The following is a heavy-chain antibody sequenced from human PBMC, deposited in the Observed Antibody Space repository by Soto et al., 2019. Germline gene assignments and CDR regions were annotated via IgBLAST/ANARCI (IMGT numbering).Heavy chain of an antibody. J-gene: IGHJ3*02. Sequence: VQLVESGGGVVQPGRSLRLSCAASGFTFSTYGMHWVRQAPGKGLEWVAVIWYDGSNKYYTDSVKGRFTISRDNSKNTVYLQMNSLRAEDTAVYYCARDFYGDAAPTFFDIWGQGTMVTVSS. D-gene: IGHD4-17*01. CDR2: IWYDGSNK. CDR1: GFTFSTYG. V-gene: IGHV3-33*01. CDR3: ARDFYGDAAPTFFDI.